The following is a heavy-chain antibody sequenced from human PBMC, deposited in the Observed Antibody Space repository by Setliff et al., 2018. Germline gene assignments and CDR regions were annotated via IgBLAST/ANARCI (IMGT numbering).Heavy chain of an antibody. CDR2: ITSGYGAK. D-gene: IGHD3-22*01. V-gene: IGHV1-3*01. CDR3: ARDLDYQYYYETSGRDAFDI. Sequence: ASVKVSCKASGYSLTHFAIHWVRQAPGRRLEWMGWITSGYGAKKYSQDLQGRGTITRDTSISTAYRELRSLRSDDTAVYYCARDLDYQYYYETSGRDAFDIWGLGTMVTVSS. CDR1: GYSLTHFA. J-gene: IGHJ3*02.